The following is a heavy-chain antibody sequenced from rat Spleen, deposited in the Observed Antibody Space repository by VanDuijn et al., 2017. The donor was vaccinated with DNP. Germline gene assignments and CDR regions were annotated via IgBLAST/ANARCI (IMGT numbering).Heavy chain of an antibody. CDR3: ARHGRVTTVATYWYFDF. Sequence: EVQLVETGGGLVQPGRSLKLSCVASGFTFSSYWMYWIRQAPGKGLEWVATISYEGSSTYYRDSVKGRFTISRDNAKSTLYLQMDSLRSEDTATYYCARHGRVTTVATYWYFDFWGPGTMVTASS. D-gene: IGHD1-3*01. CDR2: ISYEGSST. J-gene: IGHJ1*01. V-gene: IGHV5-29*01. CDR1: GFTFSSYW.